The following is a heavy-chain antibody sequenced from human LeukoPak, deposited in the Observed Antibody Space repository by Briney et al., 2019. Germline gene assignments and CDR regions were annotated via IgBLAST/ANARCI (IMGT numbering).Heavy chain of an antibody. J-gene: IGHJ4*02. CDR1: GGTFSSYA. D-gene: IGHD3-22*01. CDR2: IIPIFGTA. V-gene: IGHV1-69*05. CDR3: ATTYYSDSSGATHAAD. Sequence: GASVKVSCKASGGTFSSYAISWVRQAPGQGLEWMGGIIPIFGTANYAQKFQGRVTLTTDTSTSTAYMELTSLRFDDTAVYYCATTYYSDSSGATHAADWGQGTQVTVSS.